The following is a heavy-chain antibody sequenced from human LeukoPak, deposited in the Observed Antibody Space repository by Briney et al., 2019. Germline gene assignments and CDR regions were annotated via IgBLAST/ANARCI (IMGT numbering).Heavy chain of an antibody. J-gene: IGHJ5*02. D-gene: IGHD3-10*01. V-gene: IGHV4-4*07. Sequence: SETLSLTCTVSGDSISSYYWSWIRQPAGKGLEWIGRIYTSGITNHNPSLKSRVTMSVDTSKNQFSLKLSSVTAADTAVYYCARATMVRGVIRWNGWFDPWGQGTLVTVSS. CDR3: ARATMVRGVIRWNGWFDP. CDR1: GDSISSYY. CDR2: IYTSGIT.